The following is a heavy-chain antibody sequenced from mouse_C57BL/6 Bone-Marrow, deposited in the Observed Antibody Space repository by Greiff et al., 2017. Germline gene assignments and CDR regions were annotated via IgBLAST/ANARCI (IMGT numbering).Heavy chain of an antibody. D-gene: IGHD1-1*01. CDR2: IDPENGDT. CDR3: TLSTTVVATWDWYFDV. V-gene: IGHV14-4*01. Sequence: VQLQQSGAELVRPGASVKLSCTASGFNIKDDYMHWVKQRPEQGLEWIGWIDPENGDTEYASKFQGEATITADTSSNTAYLQLSSLPSEDTAVYYCTLSTTVVATWDWYFDVWGTGTTVTVSS. J-gene: IGHJ1*03. CDR1: GFNIKDDY.